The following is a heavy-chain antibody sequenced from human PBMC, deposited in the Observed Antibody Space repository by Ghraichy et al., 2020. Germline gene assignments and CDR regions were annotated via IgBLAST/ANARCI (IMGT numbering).Heavy chain of an antibody. D-gene: IGHD6-13*01. CDR2: ICSDCSYT. Sequence: GRSLRLSCAASGFTFSDYYMSWIRQAPGQGLEWVSYICSDCSYTDYADSVKGRFTISRDNAKNSLYLQMNSLRAEDTAVYYCARKHISSGYFDLWGRGTLVTVSS. J-gene: IGHJ2*01. CDR1: GFTFSDYY. CDR3: ARKHISSGYFDL. V-gene: IGHV3-11*06.